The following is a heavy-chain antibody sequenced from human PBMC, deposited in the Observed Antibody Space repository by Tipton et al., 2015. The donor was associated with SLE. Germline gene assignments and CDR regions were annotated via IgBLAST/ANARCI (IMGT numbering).Heavy chain of an antibody. Sequence: TLSLTCTVSGGSITVHYWSWIRQPPGKGLEWIGYVYYSGTTNYNPPLKSRVSMSIDRSKDQISLRLNSMTAADTAVYYCARDWIMVPGVIRYYAMDVWGQGTTVTVSS. CDR1: GGSITVHY. V-gene: IGHV4-59*11. J-gene: IGHJ6*02. CDR3: ARDWIMVPGVIRYYAMDV. D-gene: IGHD3-10*01. CDR2: VYYSGTT.